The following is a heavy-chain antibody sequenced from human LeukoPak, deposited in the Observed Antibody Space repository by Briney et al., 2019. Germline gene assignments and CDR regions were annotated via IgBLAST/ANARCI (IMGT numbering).Heavy chain of an antibody. CDR2: IYSSGST. CDR1: GGSISGGDYY. D-gene: IGHD5-24*01. Sequence: SQTLSLTCTVSGGSISGGDYYWNWIRQPPGKGLEWVGHIYSSGSTYYNPSRKSRVTISIDTSKNQFSLKLSSVPAADTAVYYCARGSMAKGFDYGGRGTLVTVSS. J-gene: IGHJ4*02. CDR3: ARGSMAKGFDY. V-gene: IGHV4-30-4*01.